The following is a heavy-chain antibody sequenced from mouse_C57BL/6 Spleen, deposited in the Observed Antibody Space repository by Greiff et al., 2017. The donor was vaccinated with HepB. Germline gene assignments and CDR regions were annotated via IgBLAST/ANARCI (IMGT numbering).Heavy chain of an antibody. J-gene: IGHJ4*01. V-gene: IGHV1-26*01. Sequence: EVQLQQSGPELVKPGASVKLSCKASGYTFTDYSMNWVKQSHGKSLEWIGDINPNNGGTSYNQKFKGKATLTVDKSSSTAYMELRSLTSEDSAVYYCARYYYGSSYEYAMDYWGQGTSVTVSS. CDR1: GYTFTDYS. CDR3: ARYYYGSSYEYAMDY. D-gene: IGHD1-1*01. CDR2: INPNNGGT.